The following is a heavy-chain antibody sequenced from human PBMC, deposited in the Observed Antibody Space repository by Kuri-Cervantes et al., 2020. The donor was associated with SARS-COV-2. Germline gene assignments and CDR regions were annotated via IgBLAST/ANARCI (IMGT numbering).Heavy chain of an antibody. D-gene: IGHD3-10*01. CDR3: ARVAGEGPIYYYYMDV. Sequence: GSLRLSCAASGFTFSSYSMNWVRQAPGKGLEWVSYISSSSSTIYYADSVKGRFTISRDNAKNSLYLQINSLRGEDTAVYYCARVAGEGPIYYYYMDVWGKGTTVTVSS. CDR2: ISSSSSTI. V-gene: IGHV3-48*01. J-gene: IGHJ6*03. CDR1: GFTFSSYS.